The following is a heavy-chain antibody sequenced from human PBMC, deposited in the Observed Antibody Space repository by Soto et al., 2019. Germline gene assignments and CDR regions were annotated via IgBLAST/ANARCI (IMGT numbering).Heavy chain of an antibody. Sequence: ESGGGLVQPGRSLRLSCAASGFTFDDYAIHWVRQAPGRGLEWVAGISWNGASIGYADSVKGRFTISRDNAKNSLHLQMNSLISEDTALYYCANLPLYGSGFDCWGQGTLVTVSS. D-gene: IGHD3-10*01. CDR2: ISWNGASI. CDR3: ANLPLYGSGFDC. V-gene: IGHV3-9*01. CDR1: GFTFDDYA. J-gene: IGHJ4*02.